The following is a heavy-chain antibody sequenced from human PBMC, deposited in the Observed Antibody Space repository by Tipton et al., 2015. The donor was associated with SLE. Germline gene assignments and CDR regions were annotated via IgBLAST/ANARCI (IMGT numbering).Heavy chain of an antibody. CDR3: ARRGDIVVVPAALPGYFDY. CDR2: IYYSGST. V-gene: IGHV4-39*01. CDR1: GLSISSYY. D-gene: IGHD2-2*01. Sequence: TLSLTCTVSGLSISSYYWGWIRQPPGKGLEWIGSIYYSGSTYYNPSLKSRVTISVDTSKNQFSLKLSSVTAADTAVYYCARRGDIVVVPAALPGYFDYWGQGTLVTVSS. J-gene: IGHJ4*02.